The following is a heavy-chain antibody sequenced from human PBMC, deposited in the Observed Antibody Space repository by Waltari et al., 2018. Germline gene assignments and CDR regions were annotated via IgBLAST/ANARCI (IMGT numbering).Heavy chain of an antibody. CDR2: IFHSGST. Sequence: QVQLQESGPGLVTPSQTLSLTCTVSGTSISSGGYSWSWIRHHPGKGLEWIGNIFHSGSTSDNPSLKSRMTISADTSKNQFSLKLRSVTAADTAVYYCARGILGATTSAYYYHGLDVWGQGTTVTVSS. CDR3: ARGILGATTSAYYYHGLDV. D-gene: IGHD1-26*01. CDR1: GTSISSGGYS. V-gene: IGHV4-31*03. J-gene: IGHJ6*02.